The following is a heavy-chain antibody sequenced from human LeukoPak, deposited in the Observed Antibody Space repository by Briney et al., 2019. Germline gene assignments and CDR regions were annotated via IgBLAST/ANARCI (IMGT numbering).Heavy chain of an antibody. D-gene: IGHD6-13*01. Sequence: PGGSLRLSCAASGFTFSSYAMSWVRQAPGKGLEWVSAISGSGGSTYYADSVKGRFTISRDNSKNTLYLQMNSLRAEDTAVYYCARDHDSSSPLKSGLFDYWGQGTLVTVSS. V-gene: IGHV3-23*01. J-gene: IGHJ4*02. CDR1: GFTFSSYA. CDR3: ARDHDSSSPLKSGLFDY. CDR2: ISGSGGST.